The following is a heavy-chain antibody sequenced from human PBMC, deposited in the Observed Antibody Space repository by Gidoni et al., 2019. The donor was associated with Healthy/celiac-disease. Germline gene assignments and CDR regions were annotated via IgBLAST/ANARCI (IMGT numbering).Heavy chain of an antibody. CDR2: ISYDGSNK. D-gene: IGHD4-17*01. Sequence: QVQLVESGGGVVQPGRSLRLSCAASGFTFSSYAMHWVRQAPGKGLEWVAVISYDGSNKYYADSVKGRFTISRDNSKNTLYLQMNSLRAEDTAVYYCARDRSGDYEGYYFDYWGQGTLVTVSS. CDR1: GFTFSSYA. J-gene: IGHJ4*02. CDR3: ARDRSGDYEGYYFDY. V-gene: IGHV3-30*04.